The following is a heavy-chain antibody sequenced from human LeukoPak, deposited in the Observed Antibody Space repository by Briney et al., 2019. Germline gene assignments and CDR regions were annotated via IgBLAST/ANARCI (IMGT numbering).Heavy chain of an antibody. CDR2: IYHSGST. CDR1: GGSISSYY. Sequence: SETLSLTCTVSGGSISSYYWSWIRQPPGKGLEWIGYIYHSGSTYYNPSLKSRVTISVDRSKNQFSLKLSSVTAADTAVYYCARDSRRGHDYSFHYYYYMDVWGKGTTVTVSS. J-gene: IGHJ6*03. CDR3: ARDSRRGHDYSFHYYYYMDV. V-gene: IGHV4-59*12. D-gene: IGHD4-11*01.